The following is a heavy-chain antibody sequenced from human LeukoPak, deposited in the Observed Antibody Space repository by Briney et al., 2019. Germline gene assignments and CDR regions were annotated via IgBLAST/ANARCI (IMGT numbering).Heavy chain of an antibody. CDR2: IKQDGSEK. CDR3: AKDIWGYSSGPFDY. D-gene: IGHD6-19*01. Sequence: GGSLRLSCAASGFTFSSYWMSWVRQAPGKGLEWVANIKQDGSEKYYVGSVKGRLTISRDNSKNTLYLQMNSLRAEDTAVYFCAKDIWGYSSGPFDYWGQGTLVTVSS. CDR1: GFTFSSYW. J-gene: IGHJ4*02. V-gene: IGHV3-7*01.